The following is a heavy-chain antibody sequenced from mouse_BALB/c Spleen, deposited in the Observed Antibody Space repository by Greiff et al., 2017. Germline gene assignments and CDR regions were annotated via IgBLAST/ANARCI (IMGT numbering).Heavy chain of an antibody. Sequence: VQLQQSGAELVKPGASVKLSCTASGFNIKDTYMHWVKQRPEQGLEWIGRIDPANGNTKYDPKFQGKATITADTSSNTSYLQLSSLTSEDTAVYYVARGNYGSSYEGVDYWGQGTSVTVSS. D-gene: IGHD1-1*01. V-gene: IGHV14-3*02. J-gene: IGHJ4*01. CDR3: ARGNYGSSYEGVDY. CDR1: GFNIKDTY. CDR2: IDPANGNT.